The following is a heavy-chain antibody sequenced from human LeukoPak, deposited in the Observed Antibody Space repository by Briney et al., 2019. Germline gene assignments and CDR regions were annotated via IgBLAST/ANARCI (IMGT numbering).Heavy chain of an antibody. J-gene: IGHJ4*02. V-gene: IGHV3-66*01. D-gene: IGHD3-10*01. CDR3: ANGPGVFRAFDY. CDR2: IYSGGST. CDR1: EFSVGSNY. Sequence: GGSLRLSCAASEFSVGSNYMTWVRQAPGKGLEWVSLIYSGGSTYYADSVKGRFTISRDNSKNTLYLQMNSLRAEDTAVYYCANGPGVFRAFDYWGQGTLVTVSS.